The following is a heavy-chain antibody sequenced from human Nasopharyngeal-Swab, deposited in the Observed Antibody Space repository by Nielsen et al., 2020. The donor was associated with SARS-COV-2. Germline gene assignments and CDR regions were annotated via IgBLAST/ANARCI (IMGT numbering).Heavy chain of an antibody. CDR1: GGSLSDYY. Sequence: SETLSLTCAVYGGSLSDYYWNWIRQSPNRGLEFIGEINRRGSTDYNPSLKSRVSISVDPSKNQFSLRLTSVTAADTAVYYCTRGVFPKHSFDYWGQGTPVTVPS. J-gene: IGHJ4*02. V-gene: IGHV4-34*01. CDR2: INRRGST. CDR3: TRGVFPKHSFDY.